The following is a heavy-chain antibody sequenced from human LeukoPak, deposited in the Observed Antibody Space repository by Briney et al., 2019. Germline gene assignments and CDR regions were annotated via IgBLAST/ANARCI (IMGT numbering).Heavy chain of an antibody. V-gene: IGHV3-7*01. CDR3: ARDSGIQLWPTYYYYYYYMDV. CDR1: GFIFSNYW. D-gene: IGHD5-18*01. J-gene: IGHJ6*03. CDR2: IKQDGSEQ. Sequence: GGSLRLSCAASGFIFSNYWMSWVRQAPGKGLEWVANIKQDGSEQYYVDSVEGRFTISRDNAKNSLFLQMNSLRAEDTAVYYCARDSGIQLWPTYYYYYYYMDVWGKGTTVTISS.